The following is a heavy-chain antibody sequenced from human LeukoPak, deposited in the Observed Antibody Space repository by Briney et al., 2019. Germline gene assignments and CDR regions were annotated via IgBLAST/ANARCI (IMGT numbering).Heavy chain of an antibody. Sequence: PGGSLRLSCAASGFTFSHFWMSWVRQAPGKGLEWVAYIKKTGSETYYVDSVKGRFTITRDNTRNSLFLQMYSLRAEDTAVYYCARVAAGYSVNYFDYWGQGTLVTVSS. D-gene: IGHD4-23*01. CDR1: GFTFSHFW. CDR3: ARVAAGYSVNYFDY. CDR2: IKKTGSET. J-gene: IGHJ4*02. V-gene: IGHV3-7*01.